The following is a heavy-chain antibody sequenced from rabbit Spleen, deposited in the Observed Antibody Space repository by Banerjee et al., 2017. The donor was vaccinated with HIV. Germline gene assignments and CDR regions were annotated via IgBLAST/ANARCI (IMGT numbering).Heavy chain of an antibody. J-gene: IGHJ4*01. V-gene: IGHV1S45*01. CDR2: INTATGKA. CDR3: ARDLVGVIGWNFYL. CDR1: GFSFGDRDV. D-gene: IGHD1-1*01. Sequence: QEQLVESGGGLVQPTGSLTLTCKASGFSFGDRDVMCWVRQAPGKGLEWIACINTATGKAVYATWAKGRFTISRTSSTTVTLRMTSLTAADRAAYFCARDLVGVIGWNFYLWGPGTLVIVS.